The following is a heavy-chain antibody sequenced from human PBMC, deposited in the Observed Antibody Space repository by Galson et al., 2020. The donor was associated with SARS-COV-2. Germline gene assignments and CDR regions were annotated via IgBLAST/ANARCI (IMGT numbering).Heavy chain of an antibody. V-gene: IGHV3-30*18. CDR2: ISYDGSNK. J-gene: IGHJ3*02. D-gene: IGHD5-12*01. CDR3: AKRESGYSGYVDAFDS. Sequence: GGSLRLSCAASGFTFSSYGMHWVRQAPGKGLEWVAVISYDGSNKYYADSVKGRFTISRDNSKNTLYLQMNSLRAEDTAVYYCAKRESGYSGYVDAFDSWGQGTMVTVSS. CDR1: GFTFSSYG.